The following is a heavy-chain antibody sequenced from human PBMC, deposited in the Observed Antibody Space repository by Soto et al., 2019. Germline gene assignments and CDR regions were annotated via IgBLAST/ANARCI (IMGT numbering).Heavy chain of an antibody. Sequence: EVQLVESGGGLVQPGGSLRLSCAASGFTFSTYWMTWVRQAPGKGLGGVANIKQDGSEKYYVDSVKGRFTISRDNAKNSLYLHMNSLRAEDTAVYYCAGGMWANLWDNWGQGTLVTVSS. CDR2: IKQDGSEK. CDR1: GFTFSTYW. CDR3: AGGMWANLWDN. J-gene: IGHJ4*02. D-gene: IGHD2-21*01. V-gene: IGHV3-7*04.